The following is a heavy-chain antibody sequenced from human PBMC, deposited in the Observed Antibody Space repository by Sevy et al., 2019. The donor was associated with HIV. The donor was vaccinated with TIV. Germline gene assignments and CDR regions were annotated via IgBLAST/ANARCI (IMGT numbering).Heavy chain of an antibody. CDR2: IYYSGST. CDR1: GGSVSSGSYY. V-gene: IGHV4-61*01. D-gene: IGHD3-22*01. Sequence: SETLSLTCTVSGGSVSSGSYYWSWIRQPPGKGLEWIGYIYYSGSTNYNPSLKSRVTISVDTSKNQFSLKLSSVTAADTVVYYCARDRARTYYYDSSGYYFEAFDIWGQGTMVTVSS. J-gene: IGHJ3*02. CDR3: ARDRARTYYYDSSGYYFEAFDI.